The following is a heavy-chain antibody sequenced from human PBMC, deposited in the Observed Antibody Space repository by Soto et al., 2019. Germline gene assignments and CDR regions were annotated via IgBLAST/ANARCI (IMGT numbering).Heavy chain of an antibody. CDR3: ARGRLRLGYCSGGSCYSFYY. D-gene: IGHD2-15*01. CDR2: INHSGST. CDR1: GGSFSGYY. Sequence: ETLSLTCAVYGGSFSGYYWSWIRQPPGKGLEWIGEINHSGSTNYNPSLKSRVTISVDTSKNQFSLKLSSVTAADTAVYYCARGRLRLGYCSGGSCYSFYYWGQGTLVTVSS. J-gene: IGHJ4*02. V-gene: IGHV4-34*01.